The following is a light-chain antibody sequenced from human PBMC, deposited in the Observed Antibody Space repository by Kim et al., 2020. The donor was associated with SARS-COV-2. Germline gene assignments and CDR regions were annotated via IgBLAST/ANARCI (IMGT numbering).Light chain of an antibody. CDR3: SSRDSSGNHVV. CDR2: DKN. Sequence: LGRKVGSTCRGGSRSRYYASWYQQKQRQAPVVVIYDKNNRPSGIPDGFSGASSGKTAALTITGAEAEDEADYYCSSRDSSGNHVVFGGGTQLTVL. V-gene: IGLV3-19*01. CDR1: SRSRYY. J-gene: IGLJ2*01.